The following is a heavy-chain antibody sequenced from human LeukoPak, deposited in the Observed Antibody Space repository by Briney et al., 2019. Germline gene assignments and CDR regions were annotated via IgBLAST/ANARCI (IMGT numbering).Heavy chain of an antibody. Sequence: SETLSLTCAVYGGSFSGYYWSWIRQPPGKGLEWIGEINHSGSTNYNPSLKSRVTISVDTSKNQFSLKLSSVTAADTAVYYCARETCSSTSCYDYFDYWGQGTLVTVSS. CDR1: GGSFSGYY. D-gene: IGHD2-2*01. CDR2: INHSGST. CDR3: ARETCSSTSCYDYFDY. V-gene: IGHV4-34*01. J-gene: IGHJ4*02.